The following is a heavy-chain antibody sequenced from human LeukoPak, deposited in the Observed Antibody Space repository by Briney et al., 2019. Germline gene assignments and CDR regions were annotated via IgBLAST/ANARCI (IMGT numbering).Heavy chain of an antibody. J-gene: IGHJ5*02. CDR3: VKGVVLRFPCAFDP. D-gene: IGHD3-3*01. CDR2: IIPIFGTA. CDR1: GGTFSSYA. Sequence: ASMKVSCKASGGTFSSYAISWVRQAPGQGLEWMGGIIPIFGTANYAQKFQGRVTITTDESTSTAYMELSSLRAEDTAVYYCVKGVVLRFPCAFDPWGQGTLVTVSS. V-gene: IGHV1-69*05.